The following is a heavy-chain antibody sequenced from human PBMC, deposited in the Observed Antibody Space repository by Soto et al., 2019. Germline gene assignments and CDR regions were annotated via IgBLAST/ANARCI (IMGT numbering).Heavy chain of an antibody. CDR3: ARQRGSSGWIVY. D-gene: IGHD6-19*01. CDR1: GGSISNSSYS. J-gene: IGHJ4*02. V-gene: IGHV4-39*01. Sequence: QLHLQESGPGLVKPSETLSLICTVSGGSISNSSYSWVSIRQPPGKGLEWIGSIYDTGNTYYNPSLKSRVTRSVVTSKDQFSLKLTSVTAADTAVYYCARQRGSSGWIVYWGQGTLVTVSS. CDR2: IYDTGNT.